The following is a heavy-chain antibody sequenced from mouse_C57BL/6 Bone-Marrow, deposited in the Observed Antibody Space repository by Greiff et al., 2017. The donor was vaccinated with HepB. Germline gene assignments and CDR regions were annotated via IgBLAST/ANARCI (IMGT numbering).Heavy chain of an antibody. CDR3: ARGGNYGAMDY. CDR1: GYTFTSYW. CDR2: IDPSDSYT. J-gene: IGHJ4*01. D-gene: IGHD2-1*01. Sequence: QVQLQQPGAELVMPGASVKLSCKASGYTFTSYWMHWVKQRPGQGLEWIGEIDPSDSYTNYNQKFKGKSTLTVDKSSSTAYMQLSSLTSEDSAVYYCARGGNYGAMDYWGQGTSVTGSS. V-gene: IGHV1-69*01.